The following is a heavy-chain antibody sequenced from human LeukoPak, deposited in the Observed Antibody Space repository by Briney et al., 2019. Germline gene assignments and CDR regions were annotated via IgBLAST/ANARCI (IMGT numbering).Heavy chain of an antibody. Sequence: GGSLRLSCAASGLTLCTNDMGWVRQAPGQGLEWVSFLLNGVTYYADSVNGRFTISRDNSKNTLYLQMNSLRVEDTAMYYCTKSGPPDPFWGQGTMVTVSS. CDR1: GLTLCTND. CDR2: LLNGVT. J-gene: IGHJ3*01. V-gene: IGHV3-53*01. CDR3: TKSGPPDPF. D-gene: IGHD1-14*01.